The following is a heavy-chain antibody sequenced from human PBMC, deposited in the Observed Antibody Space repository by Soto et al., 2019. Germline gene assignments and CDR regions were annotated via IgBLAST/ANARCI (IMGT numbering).Heavy chain of an antibody. V-gene: IGHV3-64*02. CDR2: ISGDGRRI. D-gene: IGHD2-2*03. CDR3: GPLGKDGSRILDFVL. J-gene: IGHJ4*01. CDR1: GFTFINFG. Sequence: AGSLRLSCAAFGFTFINFGMHWVRQVQGVGLFYCSCISGDGRRIFFIDSVRGRFSISRYNSKNTQYLQMDSLRFEDFGVYYCGPLGKDGSRILDFVLWGHGTRVTVSS.